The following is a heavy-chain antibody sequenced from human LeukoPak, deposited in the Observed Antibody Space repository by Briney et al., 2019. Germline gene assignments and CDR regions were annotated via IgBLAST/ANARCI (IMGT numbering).Heavy chain of an antibody. CDR3: ARIVVVMDYYYYYMDV. J-gene: IGHJ6*03. CDR1: GDSVSSNSAA. V-gene: IGHV6-1*01. D-gene: IGHD3-22*01. Sequence: SQTLSLTCAISGDSVSSNSAAWNWIRQSPSRGLEWLGRTYYRSKLYNDYAVSVKSRITINPDTSKNQFSLQLNSVTPEDTAVYYCARIVVVMDYYYYYMDVWGKGTTVTVSS. CDR2: TYYRSKLYN.